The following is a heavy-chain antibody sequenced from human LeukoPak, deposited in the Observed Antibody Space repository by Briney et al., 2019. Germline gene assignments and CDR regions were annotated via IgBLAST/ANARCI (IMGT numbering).Heavy chain of an antibody. CDR1: GFTFSSYA. CDR3: ARGVTPDWFDP. V-gene: IGHV3-30-3*01. D-gene: IGHD2-21*02. Sequence: QPGRSLRLSCAASGFTFSSYAMHWVRQAPGKGLEWVAVISYDGSNKYYADSVKGRFTISRDNSKNTLYLQMNRLRAEDTAVYYCARGVTPDWFDPWGQGTLVTVSS. J-gene: IGHJ5*02. CDR2: ISYDGSNK.